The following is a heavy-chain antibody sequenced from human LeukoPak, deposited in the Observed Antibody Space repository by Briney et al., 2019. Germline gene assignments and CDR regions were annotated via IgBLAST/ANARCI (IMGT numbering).Heavy chain of an antibody. CDR2: IKSDGITI. V-gene: IGHV3-74*01. Sequence: GGSLRLSCAASGFTFSNYMMHWVRQAPGKGLVWVSRIKSDGITITYADSVKGRFTISRDNAKNTLYLQMNSLRAEDTAVYYCLRDLNWSLDQRGQGTLVTVSS. D-gene: IGHD1-20*01. CDR1: GFTFSNYM. CDR3: LRDLNWSLDQ. J-gene: IGHJ4*02.